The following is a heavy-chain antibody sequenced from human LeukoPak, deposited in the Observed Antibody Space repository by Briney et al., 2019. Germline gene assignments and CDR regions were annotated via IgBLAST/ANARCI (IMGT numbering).Heavy chain of an antibody. D-gene: IGHD6-19*01. CDR1: GGSISSYY. Sequence: PSETLSLTCTVSGGSISSYYWSWIRQPPGKGLEWIGYIYYSGSTNYNPSLKSRVTISVDTSKNQFSLKLSSVTAADTAVYYCARHNLNSGWHFDYWGQGTLVTVSS. CDR3: ARHNLNSGWHFDY. CDR2: IYYSGST. J-gene: IGHJ4*02. V-gene: IGHV4-59*08.